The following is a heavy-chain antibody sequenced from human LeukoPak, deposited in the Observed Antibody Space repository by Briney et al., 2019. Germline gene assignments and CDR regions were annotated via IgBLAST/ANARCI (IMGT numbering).Heavy chain of an antibody. D-gene: IGHD3-16*01. Sequence: TSETLSLTCTVSGGTISSYYWSWIRQPPGKGLEWIGYIYYSGSTNYNPSLKSRVTISVDTSKNQFSLKLNYMTAADTALYYCARGYYGGAVDSWGQGILVIVSS. J-gene: IGHJ4*02. CDR2: IYYSGST. CDR3: ARGYYGGAVDS. V-gene: IGHV4-59*12. CDR1: GGTISSYY.